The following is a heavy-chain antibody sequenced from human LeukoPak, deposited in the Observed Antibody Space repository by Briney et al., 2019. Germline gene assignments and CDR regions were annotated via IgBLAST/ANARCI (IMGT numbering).Heavy chain of an antibody. Sequence: KTGGSLRLSCAASGFTFSDYYMSWIRQAPGKGLEWISYISSGSSTIYYADSVKGRFTISRDNAKNSLYLQMNSLRAEDTAVYNCAKDRRRDDVLTGSFSDWGQGTLVTVSS. CDR3: AKDRRRDDVLTGSFSD. J-gene: IGHJ4*02. V-gene: IGHV3-11*04. CDR2: ISSGSSTI. D-gene: IGHD3-9*01. CDR1: GFTFSDYY.